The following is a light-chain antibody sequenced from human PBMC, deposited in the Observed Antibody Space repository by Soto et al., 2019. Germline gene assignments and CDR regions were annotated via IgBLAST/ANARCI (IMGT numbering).Light chain of an antibody. CDR2: GAS. CDR3: QQYNHWPPLT. Sequence: EVVMTQSPATLSVSPGEGVILSCRASQSVSSNVAWYQQRPGQAPRLLIYGASTRPTGVRVRFSARGSGTEFTLTISSLQSEDFAVYYCQQYNHWPPLTFGGGTKIEVK. CDR1: QSVSSN. V-gene: IGKV3-15*01. J-gene: IGKJ4*01.